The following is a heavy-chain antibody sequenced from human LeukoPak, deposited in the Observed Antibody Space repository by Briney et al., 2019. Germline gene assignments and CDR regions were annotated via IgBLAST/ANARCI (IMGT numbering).Heavy chain of an antibody. CDR2: MNPNSGNT. CDR1: GYTFTSYD. CDR3: ARVDGIRYFDWLPAYYYYYMDV. V-gene: IGHV1-8*03. J-gene: IGHJ6*03. D-gene: IGHD3-9*01. Sequence: ASVKVSCKASGYTFTSYDMNWVRQATGQGLEWMGWMNPNSGNTGYAQKFQGRVTITRNTSISTAYMELSSLRSDDTAVYYCARVDGIRYFDWLPAYYYYYMDVWGKGTTVTVSS.